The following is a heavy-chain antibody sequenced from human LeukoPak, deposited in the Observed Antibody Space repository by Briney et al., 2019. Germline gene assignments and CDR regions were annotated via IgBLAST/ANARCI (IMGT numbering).Heavy chain of an antibody. V-gene: IGHV3-11*06. CDR1: GFTFSDYY. CDR3: ARATMVRGVNHFDY. D-gene: IGHD3-10*01. Sequence: GGSLRLSCAASGFTFSDYYMSWIRQAPGKGLEWVSYISSSSSYTNYADSVKGRFTISRDNAKNSLYLQMNSLRDEDTAVYYCARATMVRGVNHFDYWGREPWSPSPQ. CDR2: ISSSSSYT. J-gene: IGHJ4*02.